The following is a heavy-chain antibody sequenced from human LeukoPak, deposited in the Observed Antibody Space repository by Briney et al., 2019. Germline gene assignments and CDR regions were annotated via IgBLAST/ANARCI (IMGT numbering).Heavy chain of an antibody. V-gene: IGHV4-39*01. Sequence: KSSETLSLTCTVSGGSIRSSYYYWGWIRQPPGKGLEWIGSIYDSGSTYYNPSLKSRVTISVDTSKNQFSLKLNSVTAADTAVYYCAGGQSHYYGMDVWGQGTTVTVSS. CDR3: AGGQSHYYGMDV. CDR2: IYDSGST. J-gene: IGHJ6*02. D-gene: IGHD4-11*01. CDR1: GGSIRSSYYY.